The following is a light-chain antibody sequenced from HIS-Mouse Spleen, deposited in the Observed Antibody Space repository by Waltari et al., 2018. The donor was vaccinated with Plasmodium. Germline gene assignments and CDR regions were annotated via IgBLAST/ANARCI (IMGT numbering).Light chain of an antibody. CDR2: CAS. J-gene: IGKJ5*01. CDR3: QQYGSSPIT. V-gene: IGKV3-20*01. CDR1: QSVSSSY. Sequence: EIVLTQSPGTLSLSPGERATLSCRASQSVSSSYLAWYQQTPGQAPRLLILCASSRATGIPDRFSGSGSGTDFTLTISRLEPEDFAVYYCQQYGSSPITFGQGTRLEIK.